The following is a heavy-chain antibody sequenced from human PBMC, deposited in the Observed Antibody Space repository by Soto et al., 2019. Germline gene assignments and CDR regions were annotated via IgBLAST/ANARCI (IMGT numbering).Heavy chain of an antibody. V-gene: IGHV4-59*01. CDR2: IYNSGST. J-gene: IGHJ6*02. CDR1: GGSMSSYY. CDR3: ARDPSYGDSFDGMDV. Sequence: QVQLQESGPGLVKPSETLSLTCTVSGGSMSSYYWSWIRQPPGKGLEWIGYIYNSGSTNNNPSLKSRVTISVDTSKNQFSLKLRSVTAADTAVYYCARDPSYGDSFDGMDVWGQGTTVTVSS. D-gene: IGHD4-17*01.